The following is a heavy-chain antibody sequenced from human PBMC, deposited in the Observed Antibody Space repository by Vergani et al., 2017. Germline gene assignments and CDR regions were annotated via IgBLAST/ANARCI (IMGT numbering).Heavy chain of an antibody. J-gene: IGHJ5*02. CDR1: GCPISSYY. V-gene: IGHV4-59*01. D-gene: IGHD6-13*01. Sequence: QVQLQESGPGLVKPSETLSLTCTVFGCPISSYYWSWIRQPPGKGLEWIGYIYYSGSTNYNPSLKSRVTISVDTSKNQFSLKLSSVTAADTAVYYCAREWDGAAVWFDPWGQGTLVTVSS. CDR2: IYYSGST. CDR3: AREWDGAAVWFDP.